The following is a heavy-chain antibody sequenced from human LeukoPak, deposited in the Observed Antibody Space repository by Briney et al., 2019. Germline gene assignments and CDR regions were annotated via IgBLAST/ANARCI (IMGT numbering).Heavy chain of an antibody. CDR1: GGSFSGYY. CDR2: INHSGST. D-gene: IGHD6-13*01. J-gene: IGHJ4*02. V-gene: IGHV4-34*01. Sequence: PSETLSLTCAVYGGSFSGYYWSWIRQPSGTGLEWIGEINHSGSTNYNPSLKSRVTISVDTSKNQFSLKLSSVTAADTAVYYCARQRKIAAAGTRFDYWGQGTLVTVSS. CDR3: ARQRKIAAAGTRFDY.